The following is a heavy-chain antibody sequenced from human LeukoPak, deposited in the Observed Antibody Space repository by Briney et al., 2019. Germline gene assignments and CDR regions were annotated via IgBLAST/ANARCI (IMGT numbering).Heavy chain of an antibody. D-gene: IGHD6-13*01. Sequence: ASVKVSCKASGYTFTSYGISWLGQAPGKGLEWMGWISAYNGNTNYAQKLQGRVTMTTDTSTSTAYMELRSLRSDNTAVYYCARDADSSSWGPRTGGLLSFDYWGQGTLVTVSS. V-gene: IGHV1-18*01. CDR3: ARDADSSSWGPRTGGLLSFDY. CDR1: GYTFTSYG. CDR2: ISAYNGNT. J-gene: IGHJ4*02.